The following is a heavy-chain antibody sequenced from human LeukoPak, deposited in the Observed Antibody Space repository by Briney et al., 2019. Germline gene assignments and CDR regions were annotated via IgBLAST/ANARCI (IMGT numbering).Heavy chain of an antibody. Sequence: PSETLSLTCAVYGGSFSGYYWSWIRQPPGKGLEWIGEINHSGSTNYNPSLKSRVTISVDKSKNQFSLKLSSVTAADTAVYYCARLAIEGYYWGQGTLDTVSS. D-gene: IGHD2-21*01. CDR3: ARLAIEGYY. CDR2: INHSGST. CDR1: GGSFSGYY. V-gene: IGHV4-34*01. J-gene: IGHJ4*02.